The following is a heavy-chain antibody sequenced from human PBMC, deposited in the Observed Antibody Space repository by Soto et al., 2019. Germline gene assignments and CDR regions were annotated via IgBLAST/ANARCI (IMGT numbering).Heavy chain of an antibody. CDR3: AREDIVVVTAIDY. J-gene: IGHJ4*02. CDR1: GFTFSDHY. D-gene: IGHD2-21*02. CDR2: TRNKANSYTT. V-gene: IGHV3-72*01. Sequence: GGSLRLSCAASGFTFSDHYMDWVRQAPGKGLEWVGRTRNKANSYTTEYAASVKGRFTISRDDSKNSLYLQMNSLKTEDTAVYYCAREDIVVVTAIDYWGQGTLVTVSS.